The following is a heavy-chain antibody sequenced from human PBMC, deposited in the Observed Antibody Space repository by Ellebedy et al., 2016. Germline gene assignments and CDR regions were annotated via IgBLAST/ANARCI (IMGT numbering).Heavy chain of an antibody. J-gene: IGHJ6*03. CDR3: TRDVKSASGYDYFYYMDV. CDR2: IREDGSEQ. D-gene: IGHD6-13*01. V-gene: IGHV3-7*01. Sequence: GESLKISCAASGFNFYSFSMSWVRQLPGKGLEWVATIREDGSEQYYMASVKGRFTISRNFAHNSVYLQMSGLRPDDTAVYFCTRDVKSASGYDYFYYMDVWGEGASVTVSS. CDR1: GFNFYSFS.